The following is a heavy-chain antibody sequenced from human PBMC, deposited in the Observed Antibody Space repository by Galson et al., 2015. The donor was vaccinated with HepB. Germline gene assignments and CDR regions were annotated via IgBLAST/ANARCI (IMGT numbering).Heavy chain of an antibody. V-gene: IGHV3-30*18. CDR3: AKSNDFWSGYSSFDY. CDR1: GFTFSSYG. CDR2: ISYDGSNK. Sequence: SLRLSCAASGFTFSSYGMHWVRQAPGKGLEWVAVISYDGSNKYYADSVKGRFTISRDNSKNTLYLQMNSLRAEDTAVYYCAKSNDFWSGYSSFDYWGQGTLVTVSS. J-gene: IGHJ4*02. D-gene: IGHD3-3*01.